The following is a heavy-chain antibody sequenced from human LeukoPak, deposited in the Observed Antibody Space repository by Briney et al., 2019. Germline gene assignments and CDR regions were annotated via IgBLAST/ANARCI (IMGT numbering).Heavy chain of an antibody. V-gene: IGHV3-23*01. Sequence: GGSLSLSCAASGFTFSSYAMSWVRQAPGKGLEWVSAISGSGGSTYYADSVKGRFTISRNNANNTLYLQMKSLRVEDTAVYYCAKGDTAFWGSCRCLESWGQGTLVTVSS. CDR3: AKGDTAFWGSCRCLES. CDR1: GFTFSSYA. J-gene: IGHJ4*02. D-gene: IGHD3-16*02. CDR2: ISGSGGST.